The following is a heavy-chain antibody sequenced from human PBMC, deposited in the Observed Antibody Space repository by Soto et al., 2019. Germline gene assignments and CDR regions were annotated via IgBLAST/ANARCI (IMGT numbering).Heavy chain of an antibody. V-gene: IGHV4-39*01. J-gene: IGHJ4*02. D-gene: IGHD6-6*01. CDR2: VHDTGTT. Sequence: QLQLQESGPGLVKPSETLSLTCAVSGGSVSSCGNYWGWIRQSPGKGLEWIGSVHDTGTTLYNPSLTSRVTISVDTSKNQFSLNVNSVTAADTAVYYCARGLSSPSAAGVWGQGTLVTVSS. CDR1: GGSVSSCGNY. CDR3: ARGLSSPSAAGV.